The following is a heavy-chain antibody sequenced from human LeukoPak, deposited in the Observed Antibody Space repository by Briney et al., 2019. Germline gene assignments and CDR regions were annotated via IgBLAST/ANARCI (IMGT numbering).Heavy chain of an antibody. CDR1: GGSISSYY. V-gene: IGHV4-34*01. CDR2: INHSGST. CDR3: ARGEVVLRYLDWLANYGMDV. J-gene: IGHJ6*02. Sequence: PSETLSLTCTVSGGSISSYYWSWIRQPPGKGLEWIGEINHSGSTNYNPSLKSRVTISVDTSKNQFSLKLSSVTAADTAVYYCARGEVVLRYLDWLANYGMDVWGQGTTVTVSS. D-gene: IGHD3-9*01.